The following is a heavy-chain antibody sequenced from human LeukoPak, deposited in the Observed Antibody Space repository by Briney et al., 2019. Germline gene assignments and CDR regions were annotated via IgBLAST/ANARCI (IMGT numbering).Heavy chain of an antibody. CDR2: INPNSGGT. CDR1: GGTFSSYA. J-gene: IGHJ4*02. V-gene: IGHV1-2*04. Sequence: ASVKVSCKASGGTFSSYAISWVRQAPGQGLEWMGWINPNSGGTNYAQKFQGWVTMTRDTSISTAYMELSRLRSDDTAVYYCARSGYYDYVWGSYPLDYWGQGTLVTVSS. CDR3: ARSGYYDYVWGSYPLDY. D-gene: IGHD3-16*02.